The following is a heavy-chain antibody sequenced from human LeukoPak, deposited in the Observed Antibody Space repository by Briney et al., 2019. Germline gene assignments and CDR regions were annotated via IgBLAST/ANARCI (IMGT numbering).Heavy chain of an antibody. CDR3: ARRLQLKRDAFDI. Sequence: SETLSLTCTVSGGSISSSSYYWGWIRQPPGKGLEWIGSIYYSGSTYYNPSLKSRVTISVDTSKNQFSLKLSSVTAADTAVYYCARRLQLKRDAFDIWGQGTMVTVSS. J-gene: IGHJ3*02. D-gene: IGHD5-24*01. V-gene: IGHV4-39*07. CDR2: IYYSGST. CDR1: GGSISSSSYY.